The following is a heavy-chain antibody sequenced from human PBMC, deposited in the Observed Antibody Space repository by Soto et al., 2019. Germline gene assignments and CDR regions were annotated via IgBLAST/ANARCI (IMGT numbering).Heavy chain of an antibody. Sequence: GGSLRLSCAASGFTFSSYAMSWVRQAPGKGLEWVSAISGSGGSTYYADSVKGRFTISRDNSKNTLYLQMNSLRAEDTAVYYCATRSGWYGEWFDYWGQGTLVTVSS. D-gene: IGHD6-19*01. J-gene: IGHJ4*02. V-gene: IGHV3-23*01. CDR1: GFTFSSYA. CDR2: ISGSGGST. CDR3: ATRSGWYGEWFDY.